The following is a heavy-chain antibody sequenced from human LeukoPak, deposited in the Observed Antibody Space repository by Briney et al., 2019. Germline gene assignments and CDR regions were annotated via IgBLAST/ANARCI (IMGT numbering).Heavy chain of an antibody. Sequence: SETLSLTCTVSGGSISSYYWSWVRQPPGKGLEWIGYIYYSGSTNYNPSLKSRVTISVDTSKNQFSLKLSSVTAADTAVYYCARGVSYYDSSGYYNEYFQHWGQGTLVTVSS. V-gene: IGHV4-59*08. J-gene: IGHJ1*01. CDR3: ARGVSYYDSSGYYNEYFQH. D-gene: IGHD3-22*01. CDR1: GGSISSYY. CDR2: IYYSGST.